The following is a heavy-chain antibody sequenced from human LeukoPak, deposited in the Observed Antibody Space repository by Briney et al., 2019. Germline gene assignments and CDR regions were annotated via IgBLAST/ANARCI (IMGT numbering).Heavy chain of an antibody. Sequence: SVKVSCKASGGTFSSYAISWVRQAHGQGLEWMGRTIPILGIAKYAQKFQGRLTITADTSTSTAYMELTNLRSDDTAVYYCASQFLLHFDYWGRGTLVTVSS. J-gene: IGHJ4*02. CDR1: GGTFSSYA. CDR3: ASQFLLHFDY. CDR2: TIPILGIA. V-gene: IGHV1-69*04. D-gene: IGHD3-22*01.